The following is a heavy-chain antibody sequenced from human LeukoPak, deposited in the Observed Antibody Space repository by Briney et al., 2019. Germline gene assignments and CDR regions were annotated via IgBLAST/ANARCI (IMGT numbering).Heavy chain of an antibody. CDR2: IYPGDSDT. CDR1: GYSFTSYW. Sequence: GESLKISCKGSGYSFTSYWIGWVRQMPGKGLEWMGIIYPGDSDTRYSPSFQGQVTISADKSISTAYLQWSSLKASGTAMYYCARHQTALGGDYGFDYWGQGTLVAVSS. V-gene: IGHV5-51*01. J-gene: IGHJ4*02. D-gene: IGHD4-17*01. CDR3: ARHQTALGGDYGFDY.